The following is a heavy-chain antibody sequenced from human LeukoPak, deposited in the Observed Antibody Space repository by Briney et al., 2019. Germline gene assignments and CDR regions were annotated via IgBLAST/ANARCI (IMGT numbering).Heavy chain of an antibody. V-gene: IGHV5-51*01. CDR3: ARHRPGGGNYDSFHY. D-gene: IGHD1-26*01. J-gene: IGHJ4*02. CDR1: GYSFNTNW. Sequence: GESLKISRKGSGYSFNTNWIGWVRQMPGKGLEWMGIIYPGDSDTRYSPSFQGQVTISADKSISTAYLQWSSLKASDTAMYYCARHRPGGGNYDSFHYWGQGTLVTVSS. CDR2: IYPGDSDT.